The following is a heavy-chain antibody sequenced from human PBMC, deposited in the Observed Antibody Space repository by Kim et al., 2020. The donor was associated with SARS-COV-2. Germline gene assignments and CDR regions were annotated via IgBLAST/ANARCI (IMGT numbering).Heavy chain of an antibody. J-gene: IGHJ6*02. D-gene: IGHD3-10*01. CDR2: ISSSSSTI. CDR3: ARVRYYGSGSYRPLGWHYGMDV. Sequence: GGSLRLSCAASGFTFSSYSMNWVRQAPGKGLEWVSYISSSSSTIYYADSVKGRFTISRDNAKNSLYLQMNSLRDEDTAVYYCARVRYYGSGSYRPLGWHYGMDVWGQGTTVTVSS. CDR1: GFTFSSYS. V-gene: IGHV3-48*02.